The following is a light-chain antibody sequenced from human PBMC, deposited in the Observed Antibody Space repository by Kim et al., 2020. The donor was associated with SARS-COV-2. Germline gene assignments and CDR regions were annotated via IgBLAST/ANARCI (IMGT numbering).Light chain of an antibody. V-gene: IGLV1-47*01. CDR3: AAWDDSLSGVV. CDR1: SPNIGSNY. CDR2: RNN. Sequence: GQRVTMSSSDSSPNIGSNYVYWYQHLPGTAPKLLIYRNNQRPSGVPDRFSGSKSGTSASLAISGLRPEDEANFYCAAWDDSLSGVVFGGGTQLTVL. J-gene: IGLJ3*02.